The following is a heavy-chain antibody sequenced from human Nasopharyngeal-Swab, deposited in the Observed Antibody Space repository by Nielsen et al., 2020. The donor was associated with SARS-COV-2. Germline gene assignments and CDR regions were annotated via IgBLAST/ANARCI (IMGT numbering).Heavy chain of an antibody. J-gene: IGHJ6*03. V-gene: IGHV3-30*18. Sequence: VRQAPGKGLEWVAVISYDGSNKYYADSVKGRFTTSRDNSKNTLYLQMNSLRAEDTAVYYCAKDRVSGTVGSYYYYYYMDVWGKGTTVTVSS. CDR3: AKDRVSGTVGSYYYYYYMDV. D-gene: IGHD1-14*01. CDR2: ISYDGSNK.